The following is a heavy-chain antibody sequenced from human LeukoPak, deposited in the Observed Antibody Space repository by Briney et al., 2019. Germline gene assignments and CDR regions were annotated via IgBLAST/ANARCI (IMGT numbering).Heavy chain of an antibody. Sequence: ASVKVSCKASGGTFSSYAISWVRQAPGQGLEWMGGIIPIFGTVNYAQKFQGRVTITADESTSTAYMELSSLRSEDTAVYYCARDFLDHGDYDGVDYWGQGTLVTVSS. CDR1: GGTFSSYA. V-gene: IGHV1-69*13. J-gene: IGHJ4*02. CDR3: ARDFLDHGDYDGVDY. D-gene: IGHD4-17*01. CDR2: IIPIFGTV.